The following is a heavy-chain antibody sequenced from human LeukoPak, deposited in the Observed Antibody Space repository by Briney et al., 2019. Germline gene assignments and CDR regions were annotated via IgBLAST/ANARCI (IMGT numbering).Heavy chain of an antibody. Sequence: SETPSLTCTVYGGSFSGYYWSWIRQPPGKGLEWIGEINHSGSTNYNPSLKSRVTISVDTSKNQFSLKLSSVTAADTAVYYCARGLHSEYYFDYWGQGTLVTVSS. CDR2: INHSGST. V-gene: IGHV4-34*01. D-gene: IGHD3-10*01. CDR1: GGSFSGYY. J-gene: IGHJ4*02. CDR3: ARGLHSEYYFDY.